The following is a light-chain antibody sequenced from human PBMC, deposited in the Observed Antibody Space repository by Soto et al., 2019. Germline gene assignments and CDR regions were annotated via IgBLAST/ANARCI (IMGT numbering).Light chain of an antibody. CDR3: QQYASSQWT. CDR2: STS. CDR1: QSVGTSW. J-gene: IGKJ1*01. Sequence: EIVLTQSPGTLSLSPGERVTLSCRASQSVGTSWLAWYHQKPGQTPRLLIYSTSSRATGIPDRFSGSGSETDFALTISRLEPEDSAVYYCQQYASSQWTLGQGTKVEIK. V-gene: IGKV3-20*01.